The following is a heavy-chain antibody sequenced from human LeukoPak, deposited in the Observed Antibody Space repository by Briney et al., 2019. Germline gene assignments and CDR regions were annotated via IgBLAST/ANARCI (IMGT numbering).Heavy chain of an antibody. CDR3: ARGLIAAAGADAFDI. CDR2: MNPNSGNT. J-gene: IGHJ3*02. D-gene: IGHD6-13*01. V-gene: IGHV1-8*01. CDR1: GYTFTSYD. Sequence: ASVKVSCKASGYTFTSYDINGVRQATGQGLEWMGWMNPNSGNTGYAQKFQGRVTMTRNTSISTAYMELSSLRSEDTAVYYCARGLIAAAGADAFDIWGQGTMVTVSS.